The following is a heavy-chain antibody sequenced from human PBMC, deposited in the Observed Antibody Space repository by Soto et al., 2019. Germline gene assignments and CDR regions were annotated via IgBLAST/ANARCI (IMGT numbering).Heavy chain of an antibody. CDR1: GFTFSDYG. Sequence: GGSLRLSCAASGFTFSDYGMHWVRQAPGKGLEWVAVIAYDGSNKYYADSVKGRFTISRDNSKNTLYLQMDSLRAEDTAVYYCAKNHQRAPSRDGYNLIDYWGQGTLVTVSS. D-gene: IGHD5-12*01. V-gene: IGHV3-30*18. CDR3: AKNHQRAPSRDGYNLIDY. CDR2: IAYDGSNK. J-gene: IGHJ4*02.